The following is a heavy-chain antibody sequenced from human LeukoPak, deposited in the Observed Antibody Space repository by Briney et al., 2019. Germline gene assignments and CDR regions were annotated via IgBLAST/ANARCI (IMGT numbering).Heavy chain of an antibody. CDR3: ARGPYKSGYSYGPPLRFFDY. CDR2: INHSGST. Sequence: PSETLSLTCAVYGGSFSGHYWSWIRQPPGKGLEWIGEINHSGSTNYNPSLKSRVTISVDTSKNQFSLKLSSVTAADTAVYYCARGPYKSGYSYGPPLRFFDYWGQGTLVTVSS. V-gene: IGHV4-34*01. D-gene: IGHD5-18*01. J-gene: IGHJ4*02. CDR1: GGSFSGHY.